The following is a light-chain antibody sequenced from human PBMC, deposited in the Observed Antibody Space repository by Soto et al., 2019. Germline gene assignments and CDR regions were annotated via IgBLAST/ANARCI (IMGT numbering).Light chain of an antibody. CDR3: QQYNNWPFPSWT. V-gene: IGKV3-15*01. CDR1: QSVSSN. J-gene: IGKJ1*01. Sequence: EIVMTQSPATLSVSPGERATLSCRASQSVSSNLAWYQQKPGQAPRLLIYGAFTRATGIPARFSGSGSGTAFTLTISSLQSEDFAVYYCQQYNNWPFPSWTFGQGTKVEIK. CDR2: GAF.